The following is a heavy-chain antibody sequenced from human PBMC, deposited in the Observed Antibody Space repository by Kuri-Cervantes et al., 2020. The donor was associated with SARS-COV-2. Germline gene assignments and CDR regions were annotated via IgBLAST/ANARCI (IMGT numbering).Heavy chain of an antibody. CDR3: AKDEIYGEYYFDY. CDR1: GFTFTSSA. Sequence: SVKVSCKASGFTFTSSAMQWVRQARGQRLEWIGWIVVGSGNTNYAQKFQERVTITRDMSTSTAYMELSSLRSEDTAVYYCAKDEIYGEYYFDYWGQGTLVTVSS. D-gene: IGHD3-10*01. V-gene: IGHV1-58*02. CDR2: IVVGSGNT. J-gene: IGHJ4*02.